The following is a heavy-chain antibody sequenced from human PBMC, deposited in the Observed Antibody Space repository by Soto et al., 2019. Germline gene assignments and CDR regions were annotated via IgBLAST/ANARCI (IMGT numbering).Heavy chain of an antibody. Sequence: PSETLSLTCTVSGGSVSGSYYWHWIRQHPGKGLEWIGYIHDSGNNYYNPFLKSRVTMSVDTSKNQFSLNLSSVTASDTAVYYCARDRWGYSIDYWGQGTLVTVS. CDR3: ARDRWGYSIDY. V-gene: IGHV4-31*03. D-gene: IGHD5-18*01. J-gene: IGHJ4*02. CDR1: GGSVSGSYY. CDR2: IHDSGNN.